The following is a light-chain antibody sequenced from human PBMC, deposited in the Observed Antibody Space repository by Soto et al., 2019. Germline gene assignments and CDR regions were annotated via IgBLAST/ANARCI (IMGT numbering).Light chain of an antibody. CDR3: AAWDDSLSGPV. Sequence: QSVLTQPPSASGTPGQRVTISCSGSSSNIGSNYVYWYQQLPGTAPKLLIYRNNQRPSGVPDRFSGSKSGTSASLAISGLRSEDESDYYGAAWDDSLSGPVFGGGTQQTVL. CDR2: RNN. J-gene: IGLJ7*01. V-gene: IGLV1-47*01. CDR1: SSNIGSNY.